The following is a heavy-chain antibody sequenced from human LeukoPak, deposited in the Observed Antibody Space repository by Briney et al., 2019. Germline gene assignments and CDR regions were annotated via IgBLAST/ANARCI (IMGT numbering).Heavy chain of an antibody. Sequence: PSETLSLTCTVSGGSISGYYWSWIRQPAVKGLEWIGRIYTSGSTNYNPSLKSRVTMSVDTSKNQFSLKLSSVTAADTAVYYCARGGWTSRKAFDIWGQGTMVTVSS. J-gene: IGHJ3*02. V-gene: IGHV4-4*07. CDR1: GGSISGYY. CDR3: ARGGWTSRKAFDI. CDR2: IYTSGST. D-gene: IGHD3/OR15-3a*01.